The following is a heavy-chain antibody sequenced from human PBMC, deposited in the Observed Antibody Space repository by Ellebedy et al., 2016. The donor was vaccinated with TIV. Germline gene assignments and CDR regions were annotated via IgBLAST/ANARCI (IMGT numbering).Heavy chain of an antibody. J-gene: IGHJ6*02. CDR3: ARFMNQQHYYFYYGMDV. CDR2: IYPGDSDT. Sequence: ASVKVSCKGSGYNFTDYWIGWVRQMPGKGLEWMGIIYPGDSDTSYSPSFQGLVTISADESTTTAYLQWHSLRASDTAMYYCARFMNQQHYYFYYGMDVWGRGTTVTVS. V-gene: IGHV5-51*01. D-gene: IGHD1-14*01. CDR1: GYNFTDYW.